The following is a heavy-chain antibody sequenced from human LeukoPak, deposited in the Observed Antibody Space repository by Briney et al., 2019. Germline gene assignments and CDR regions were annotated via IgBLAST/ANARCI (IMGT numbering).Heavy chain of an antibody. J-gene: IGHJ4*02. V-gene: IGHV1-18*04. CDR3: ARDQERGYSYGYLDY. Sequence: GASVKVSCKASGYTFTSYGISWVRQAPGQGLEWMGWISAYNGNTNYAQKLQGRVTMTTDTSTSTAHMELRSLRSDDTAVYYCARDQERGYSYGYLDYWGQGTLVTVSS. CDR1: GYTFTSYG. CDR2: ISAYNGNT. D-gene: IGHD5-18*01.